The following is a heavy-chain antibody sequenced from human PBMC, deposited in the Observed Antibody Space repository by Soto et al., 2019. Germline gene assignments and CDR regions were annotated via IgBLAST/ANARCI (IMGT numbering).Heavy chain of an antibody. CDR3: TRPYYDFWSGLGPDYYYGMDV. CDR1: GFTFGDYA. D-gene: IGHD3-3*01. J-gene: IGHJ6*02. Sequence: GGSLRLSCTASGFTFGDYAMSWFRQAPGKGLEWVGFIRSKAYGGTTEYAASVKGRFTISRDDSKSIAYLQMNSLKTEDTAVYYCTRPYYDFWSGLGPDYYYGMDVWGQGTTVTVSS. V-gene: IGHV3-49*03. CDR2: IRSKAYGGTT.